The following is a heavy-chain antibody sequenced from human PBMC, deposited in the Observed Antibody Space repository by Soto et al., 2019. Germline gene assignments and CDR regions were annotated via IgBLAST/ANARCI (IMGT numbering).Heavy chain of an antibody. CDR3: ARLVNYYFGMDV. J-gene: IGHJ6*02. V-gene: IGHV5-51*01. CDR1: DTTHW. Sequence: GGSLKISCQASDTTHWIGWVRQKPGKGLEWMGIIYPGDSDTKYSPSFQGQVTISVDKSISTAYLHWSSLKASDTATYYCARLVNYYFGMDVWGLGTTVTVSS. CDR2: IYPGDSDT.